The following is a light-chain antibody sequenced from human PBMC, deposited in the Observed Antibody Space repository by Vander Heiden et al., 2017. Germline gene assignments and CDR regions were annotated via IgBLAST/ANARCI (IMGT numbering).Light chain of an antibody. CDR2: WAS. CDR1: QSVLFTSNNKNY. CDR3: QQYYNVPRT. J-gene: IGKJ2*01. Sequence: DIVMTQSPDSLAVSLGERATINCKSSQSVLFTSNNKNYLAWYQQKPGQPPKLLIYWASTRESGVPDRFSGSGSGTDFTLTISSLQAEDVAVYYRQQYYNVPRTFGQGTKLEIK. V-gene: IGKV4-1*01.